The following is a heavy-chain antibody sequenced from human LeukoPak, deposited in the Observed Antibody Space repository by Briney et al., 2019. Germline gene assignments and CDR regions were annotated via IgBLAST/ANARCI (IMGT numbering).Heavy chain of an antibody. CDR3: ARIRRDSGDWYADNY. D-gene: IGHD6-19*01. CDR1: GGSISSYY. CDR2: ICSSEDT. V-gene: IGHV4-4*07. Sequence: PSETLSLTCTVSGGSISSYYWSWIRQPAGKGLEWIGRICSSEDTNYNPSLKSRVTMSVDTSQNQFSLRLTSVTAADTAIYYCARIRRDSGDWYADNYWGQGTLVTVSS. J-gene: IGHJ4*02.